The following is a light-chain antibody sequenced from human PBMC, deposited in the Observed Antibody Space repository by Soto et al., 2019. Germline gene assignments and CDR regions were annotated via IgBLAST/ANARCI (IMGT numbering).Light chain of an antibody. CDR2: GNS. CDR1: RYNIGAGYD. Sequence: QSVLTQPPSVSGAPGQRVTISCTGSRYNIGAGYDVHWYQQLPGRAPKLLIFGNSNRPSGVPDRFSASKSGTSASLAITGPQAEDEAGYYCQSYDNSLSGYVFGTGTKVTV. CDR3: QSYDNSLSGYV. V-gene: IGLV1-40*01. J-gene: IGLJ1*01.